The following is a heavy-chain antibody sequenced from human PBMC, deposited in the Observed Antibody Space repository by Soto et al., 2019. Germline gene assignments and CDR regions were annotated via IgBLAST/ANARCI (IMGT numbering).Heavy chain of an antibody. CDR3: AKDTTAIWLLDYYYGMDV. CDR1: GFTFSSYG. V-gene: IGHV3-30*18. Sequence: QVQLVESGGGVVQPGRSLRLSCAASGFTFSSYGMHWVRQAPGKGLEWVAVISYDGSNKYYADSVKGRFTISRDNSKNTLYLQMNRLRAEDTAVYYCAKDTTAIWLLDYYYGMDVWGQGTTVTVSS. J-gene: IGHJ6*02. CDR2: ISYDGSNK. D-gene: IGHD5-18*01.